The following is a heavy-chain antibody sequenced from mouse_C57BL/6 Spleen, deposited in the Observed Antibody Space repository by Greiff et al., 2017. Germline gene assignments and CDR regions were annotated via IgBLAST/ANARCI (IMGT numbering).Heavy chain of an antibody. CDR1: GYTFTSYW. D-gene: IGHD1-1*01. J-gene: IGHJ4*01. V-gene: IGHV1-74*01. CDR3: AIAYGRSYEGYAMDY. CDR2: LHPSASDP. Sequence: QVQLQQPGAELVKPGASVKVSCKASGYTFTSYWMHWVKPRPGPGLEWLGRLHPSASDPTYTQTFQGTATLPVDHSSRTAYMQLSSLTSAASPVFYGAIAYGRSYEGYAMDYWGQGTSVTVAS.